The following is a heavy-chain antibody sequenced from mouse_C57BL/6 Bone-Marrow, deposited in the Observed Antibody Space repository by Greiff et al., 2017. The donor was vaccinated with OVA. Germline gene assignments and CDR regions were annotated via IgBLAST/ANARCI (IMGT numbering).Heavy chain of an antibody. CDR2: IYPGDGDT. D-gene: IGHD1-1*01. CDR3: ARSVGTLVAP. V-gene: IGHV1-82*01. J-gene: IGHJ3*01. Sequence: VQLQQSGPELVKPGASVKISCKASGYAFSSSWMNWVKQRPGKGLEWIGRIYPGDGDTNYNGKFKGKATLTADKSSSTAYMQLSSLTSEDSAVYFCARSVGTLVAPWGQGTLVTVSA. CDR1: GYAFSSSW.